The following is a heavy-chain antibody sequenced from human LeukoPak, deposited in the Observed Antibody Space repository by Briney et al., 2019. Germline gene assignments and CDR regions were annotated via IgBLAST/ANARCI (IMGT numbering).Heavy chain of an antibody. CDR2: ISAYNGNT. CDR3: ATSSHGAAAGTERPRYYYYYGMDV. J-gene: IGHJ6*02. V-gene: IGHV1-18*01. Sequence: ASAKVSCKASGYTFTSYGISWVRQAPGQGLEWMGWISAYNGNTNYAQKLQGRVTMTTDTSTSTAYMELRSLRSDDTAVYYCATSSHGAAAGTERPRYYYYYGMDVWGQGTTVTVSS. D-gene: IGHD6-13*01. CDR1: GYTFTSYG.